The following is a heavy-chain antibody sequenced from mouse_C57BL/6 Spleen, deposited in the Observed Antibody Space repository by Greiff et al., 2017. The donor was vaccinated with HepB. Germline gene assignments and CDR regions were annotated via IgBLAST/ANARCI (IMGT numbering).Heavy chain of an antibody. CDR3: ARMKKIVATYFDN. D-gene: IGHD1-1*01. J-gene: IGHJ2*01. CDR1: GYTFTSYW. Sequence: VQLQQSGAELVKAGASVKMSCKASGYTFTSYWMHWVKQRLGQGLEWFAETNPTNGRTYYTEKFKSKATLTVDNSSSTAYMLLSGPTFEDSAVYYCARMKKIVATYFDNWGQGTTLTVSS. CDR2: TNPTNGRT. V-gene: IGHV1S81*02.